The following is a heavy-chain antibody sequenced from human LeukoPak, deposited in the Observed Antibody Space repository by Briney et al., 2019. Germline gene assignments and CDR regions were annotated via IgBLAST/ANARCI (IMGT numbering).Heavy chain of an antibody. CDR1: GFIVSNNY. V-gene: IGHV3-53*01. CDR2: INTDDST. Sequence: PGGSLRLSCAASGFIVSNNYITWVRQAPGKGLEWVSVINTDDSTSYADSVKGRFTISRDNSKNTLCLQMNSLRAEDTAVYYCARGRPGYNMDVWGKGTTVTVSS. J-gene: IGHJ6*03. CDR3: ARGRPGYNMDV.